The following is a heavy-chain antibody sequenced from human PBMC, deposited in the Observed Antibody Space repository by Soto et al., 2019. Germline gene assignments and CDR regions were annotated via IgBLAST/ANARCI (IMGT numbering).Heavy chain of an antibody. CDR2: IIPIFGTA. Sequence: ASVKVSCKASGGTFSSYAISWVRQAPGQGLEWMGGIIPIFGTANYAQKFQGRVTITADESTSTAYMELSSLRSEDTAVYYCAITYYDFWSGYYNRSYWYFDLWGRGTLVTVSS. V-gene: IGHV1-69*13. D-gene: IGHD3-3*01. CDR3: AITYYDFWSGYYNRSYWYFDL. J-gene: IGHJ2*01. CDR1: GGTFSSYA.